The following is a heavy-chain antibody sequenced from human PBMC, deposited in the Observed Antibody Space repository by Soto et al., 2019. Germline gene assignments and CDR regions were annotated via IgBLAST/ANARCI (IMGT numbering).Heavy chain of an antibody. Sequence: QVQLVQSGAEVKKPGASLKVSCKASGYTFKSYQIYWVRQSPGQRLECMGWINISNGNTEYSQNFQGRVTMTRDTSASTAYMELSSLRSADTAVYYCARDTDLTLVTTLDYWGQGTPVTVSS. CDR2: INISNGNT. CDR3: ARDTDLTLVTTLDY. J-gene: IGHJ4*02. D-gene: IGHD4-17*01. CDR1: GYTFKSYQ. V-gene: IGHV1-3*04.